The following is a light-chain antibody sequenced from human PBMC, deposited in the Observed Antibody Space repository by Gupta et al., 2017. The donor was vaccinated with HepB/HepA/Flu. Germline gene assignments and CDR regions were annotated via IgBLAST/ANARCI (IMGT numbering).Light chain of an antibody. J-gene: IGKJ2*01. CDR3: QQDYNLPPSYT. V-gene: IGKV3-15*01. CDR1: QGVSSN. CDR2: GAS. Sequence: EIVMTQSPATLSVSPGERATLSCRASQGVSSNLAWYQQKPGQAPRLLIYGASTRATGIPARFSGSWSWTEFTFTISSPQFEDFGVYFWQQDYNLPPSYTFGQGTKLEIK.